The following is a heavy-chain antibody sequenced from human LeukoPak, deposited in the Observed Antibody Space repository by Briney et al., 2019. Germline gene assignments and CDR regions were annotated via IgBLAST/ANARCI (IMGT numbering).Heavy chain of an antibody. D-gene: IGHD3-3*01. J-gene: IGHJ4*02. CDR1: GFTFSSYS. CDR3: ASAKDYDFWSGYQYYFDY. Sequence: PGGSLRLSCAASGFTFSSYSVNWVRQAPGKGLEWVSSISSSSSYIYYADSVKGRFTISRDNAKNSLYLQMNSLRAEDTAVYYCASAKDYDFWSGYQYYFDYWGQGTLVTVSS. CDR2: ISSSSSYI. V-gene: IGHV3-21*01.